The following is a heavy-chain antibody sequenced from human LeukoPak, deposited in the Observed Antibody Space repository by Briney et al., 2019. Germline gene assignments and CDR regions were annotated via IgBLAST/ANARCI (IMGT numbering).Heavy chain of an antibody. Sequence: PGGSLRLSCAASGFTFSSYSMNWVRQAPGKGLEWVANIKQDGSEKYYVDSVKGRFTISRDNAKNSLYLQMNSLRAEDTAVYYCARDSRGDLGVWGKGTTVTVSS. CDR3: ARDSRGDLGV. V-gene: IGHV3-7*01. J-gene: IGHJ6*04. CDR2: IKQDGSEK. CDR1: GFTFSSYS. D-gene: IGHD3-10*01.